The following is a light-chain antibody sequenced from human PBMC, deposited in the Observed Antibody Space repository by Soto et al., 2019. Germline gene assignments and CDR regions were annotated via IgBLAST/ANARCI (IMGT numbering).Light chain of an antibody. CDR2: DAA. CDR3: QQQSNRQPLS. Sequence: IVLTQSPATLSLSPGERATLSCRASPSVSRYLAWYQQKSGQTPRLLIYDAAHRSTGIPARFSGTGSGTDFTLTITSLEPVALAVFYCQQQSNRQPLSFGGGTKVVI. CDR1: PSVSRY. V-gene: IGKV3-11*01. J-gene: IGKJ4*01.